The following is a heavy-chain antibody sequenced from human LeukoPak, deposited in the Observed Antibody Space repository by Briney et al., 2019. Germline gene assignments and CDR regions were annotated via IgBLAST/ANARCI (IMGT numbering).Heavy chain of an antibody. J-gene: IGHJ4*02. D-gene: IGHD1-26*01. CDR1: GFTFDNYA. CDR2: ISGGGGST. V-gene: IGHV3-43*02. Sequence: GGSLRLSCAASGFTFDNYAMHWVRQAPGKGLEWVSLISGGGGSTSYADSVKGRFTISRDNAKKSLYLQMNSLRAEDTALYYCARGGGGRYLVYWGQGTLVTVSS. CDR3: ARGGGGRYLVY.